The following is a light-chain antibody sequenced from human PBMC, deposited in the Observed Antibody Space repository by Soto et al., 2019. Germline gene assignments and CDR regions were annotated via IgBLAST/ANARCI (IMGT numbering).Light chain of an antibody. Sequence: EIVLTQSPGTLSLSPGERATLSCRASQSVSNNYLALYQKKPGQAPRLLIDGASSRASGIPDRFSGSGSGTDFTLTISRLEPEDFAVYYCQQYDSSPQITFGGGTQVEIK. J-gene: IGKJ4*01. V-gene: IGKV3-20*01. CDR1: QSVSNNY. CDR2: GAS. CDR3: QQYDSSPQIT.